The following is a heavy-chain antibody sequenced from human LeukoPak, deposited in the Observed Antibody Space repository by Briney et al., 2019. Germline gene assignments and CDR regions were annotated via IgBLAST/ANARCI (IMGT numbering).Heavy chain of an antibody. D-gene: IGHD3-22*01. J-gene: IGHJ3*02. Sequence: SVKVSCKASGGTFISYAISWVRQAPGQGLEWMGGIIPIFGTANYAQKFQGRVTITADESTSTAYMELSSLRSVDTAVYYCAGEDNSSGYRPFDIWGQGTMVTVPS. CDR1: GGTFISYA. CDR2: IIPIFGTA. V-gene: IGHV1-69*13. CDR3: AGEDNSSGYRPFDI.